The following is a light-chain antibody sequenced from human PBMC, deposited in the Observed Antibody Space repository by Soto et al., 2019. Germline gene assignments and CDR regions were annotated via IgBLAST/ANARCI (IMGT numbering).Light chain of an antibody. CDR2: GAS. V-gene: IGKV3-20*01. CDR1: DSVSSGY. J-gene: IGKJ1*01. CDR3: QQYGSSPRT. Sequence: EIVLTQSPATLSLSSGERATLSCRASDSVSSGYLAWYQQKPGQAPRLLIYGASNRATGIPVRFSGSGSGTDFTLTISRLEPGDFAVYYCQQYGSSPRTFGQGTKLEIK.